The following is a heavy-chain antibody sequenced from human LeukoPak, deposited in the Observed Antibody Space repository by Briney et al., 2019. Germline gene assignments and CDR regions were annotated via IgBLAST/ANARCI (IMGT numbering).Heavy chain of an antibody. J-gene: IGHJ6*04. CDR3: VREGSFYYYGMDV. CDR1: GFTFSSYE. V-gene: IGHV3-48*03. CDR2: ISSSGSAT. D-gene: IGHD3-10*01. Sequence: GGSLRLSCAASGFTFSSYEMNWVRQAPGKGLEWVSYISSSGSATYYADSVKGRFTISRDNAKNSLYLQMNSLRAEDTAVYYCVREGSFYYYGMDVWGKGTTVTVSS.